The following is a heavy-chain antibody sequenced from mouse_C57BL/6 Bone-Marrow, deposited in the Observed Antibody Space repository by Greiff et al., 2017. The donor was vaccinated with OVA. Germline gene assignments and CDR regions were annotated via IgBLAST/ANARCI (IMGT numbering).Heavy chain of an antibody. CDR3: ARTPSNYYAMDY. J-gene: IGHJ4*01. CDR1: GYTFTSYG. Sequence: VKLQESGAELARPGASVKLSCKASGYTFTSYGISWVKQRTGQGLEWIGEIYPRSGNNYYNEKFKGKATLTADKSSSTAYMELRSLTSEDSAVYFCARTPSNYYAMDYWGQGTSVTVSS. D-gene: IGHD2-10*02. V-gene: IGHV1-81*01. CDR2: IYPRSGNN.